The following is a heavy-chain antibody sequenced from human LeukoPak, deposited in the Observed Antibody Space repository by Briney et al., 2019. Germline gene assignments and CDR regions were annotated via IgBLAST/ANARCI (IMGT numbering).Heavy chain of an antibody. J-gene: IGHJ2*01. CDR2: INHSGST. Sequence: SETLSLTCTVSGGSISSGASDWGWIRQHPKRGLEWVGYINHSGSTYYSPSLGSRVTMSVDTSKNQFSLELSSVTAADSAVYYCARAARQGFTMIVVPFFYFDLWGRGTLVTVSS. CDR3: ARAARQGFTMIVVPFFYFDL. CDR1: GGSISSGASD. V-gene: IGHV4-31*03. D-gene: IGHD3-22*01.